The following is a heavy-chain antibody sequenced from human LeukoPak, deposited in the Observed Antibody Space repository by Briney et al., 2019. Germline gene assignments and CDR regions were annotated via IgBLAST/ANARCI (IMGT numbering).Heavy chain of an antibody. CDR2: ISYDGSNK. CDR3: AKGTVTTGTFDY. CDR1: GFTFSSYG. V-gene: IGHV3-30*18. D-gene: IGHD4-17*01. J-gene: IGHJ4*02. Sequence: GRSLRLSCAASGFTFSSYGMHWVRQAPGKGLEWVAVISYDGSNKYYADSVKGRFTISRDNSKNTLYLQMNSLRAEDTAVYYCAKGTVTTGTFDYWGRGTLVTVSS.